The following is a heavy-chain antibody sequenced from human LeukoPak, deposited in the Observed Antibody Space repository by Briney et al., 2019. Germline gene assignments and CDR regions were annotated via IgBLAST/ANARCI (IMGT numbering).Heavy chain of an antibody. CDR1: GFIFSDFY. J-gene: IGHJ4*02. V-gene: IGHV3-11*05. D-gene: IGHD5/OR15-5a*01. CDR3: AGDQVSAVFDY. Sequence: GESLRLSCAGSGFIFSDFYMNWIRQAPGKGLEWLAYISPSGSYTTYGDSVKGRFVISGDNTKNSVSLQMDSLRAEDTAVYFCAGDQVSAVFDYWGQGARVTV. CDR2: ISPSGSYT.